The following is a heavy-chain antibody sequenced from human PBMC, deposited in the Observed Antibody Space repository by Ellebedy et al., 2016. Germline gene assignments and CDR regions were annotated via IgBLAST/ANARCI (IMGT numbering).Heavy chain of an antibody. CDR1: GFTFSNAW. CDR3: TTVYRYNYDSV. D-gene: IGHD5-18*01. Sequence: GESLKISCAASGFTFSNAWMNLVRQAPGKGLEWVGRIKCKTDGGAADYAAPVKGRFTISSDDSKNTLYLQMNSLTPEDTAVNFCTTVYRYNYDSVWGQGTLVTVSS. CDR2: IKCKTDGGAA. V-gene: IGHV3-15*01. J-gene: IGHJ4*02.